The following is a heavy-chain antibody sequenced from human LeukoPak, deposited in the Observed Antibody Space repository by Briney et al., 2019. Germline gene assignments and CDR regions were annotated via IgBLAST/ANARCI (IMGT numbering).Heavy chain of an antibody. J-gene: IGHJ4*02. CDR3: ASRPYYYDSSGYSVGY. CDR2: INHSGST. V-gene: IGHV4-34*01. CDR1: GGSFSGYY. D-gene: IGHD3-22*01. Sequence: PSETLSLTCAVYGGSFSGYYWSWIRQPPGKGLGWIGEINHSGSTNYNPSLKSRVTISVDTSKNQFSLKLSSVTAADTAVYYCASRPYYYDSSGYSVGYWGQGTLVTVSS.